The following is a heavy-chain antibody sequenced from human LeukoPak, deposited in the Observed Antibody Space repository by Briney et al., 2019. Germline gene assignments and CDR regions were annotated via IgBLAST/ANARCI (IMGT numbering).Heavy chain of an antibody. CDR2: INHSGST. D-gene: IGHD2-15*01. V-gene: IGHV4-34*01. Sequence: KASETLSLTCAVYGGSFSGYYWSWIRQPPGKGLEWIGEINHSGSTNYNPSLKSRVTISVDTSKNQFSLKLSSVTAADTAVYYCARGSGYCSGGSCYGTPYYYYYMDVWGKGTTVTVSS. CDR1: GGSFSGYY. CDR3: ARGSGYCSGGSCYGTPYYYYYMDV. J-gene: IGHJ6*03.